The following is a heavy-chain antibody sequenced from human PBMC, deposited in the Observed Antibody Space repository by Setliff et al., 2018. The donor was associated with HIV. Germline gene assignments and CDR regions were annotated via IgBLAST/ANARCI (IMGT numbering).Heavy chain of an antibody. CDR3: ATRPRIAARPFDY. Sequence: GGSLRLSCAASGFTFSDYYMSWIRQAPGKGLEWVSYISSSSSYTNYADSVKGRFTISRDNAKNSLYLQMNSLRAADTAVYYCATRPRIAARPFDYWGQGTLVTVSS. V-gene: IGHV3-11*03. J-gene: IGHJ4*02. D-gene: IGHD6-6*01. CDR2: ISSSSSYT. CDR1: GFTFSDYY.